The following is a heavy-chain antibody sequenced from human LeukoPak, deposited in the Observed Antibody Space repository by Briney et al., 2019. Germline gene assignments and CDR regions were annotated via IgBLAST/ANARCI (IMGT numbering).Heavy chain of an antibody. D-gene: IGHD5-24*01. CDR2: ISDTGRLS. CDR3: AKGGLRDGYSYAP. Sequence: GGSLRLSCAASGFTFSSSAMSWVRQAPGKGLEWVAAISDTGRLSYCADSVNGRFTISRDNSKNTLSLQMNSLRAADTAVYYCAKGGLRDGYSYAPWGQGTLITVSS. CDR1: GFTFSSSA. V-gene: IGHV3-23*01. J-gene: IGHJ5*02.